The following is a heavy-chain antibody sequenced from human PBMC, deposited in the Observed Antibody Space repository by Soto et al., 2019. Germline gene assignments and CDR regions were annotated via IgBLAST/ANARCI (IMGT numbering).Heavy chain of an antibody. CDR2: IIPLLGTV. J-gene: IGHJ6*02. CDR1: GATFTNSV. CDR3: ARSRFRGPHNPYRFFGLDV. V-gene: IGHV1-69*06. D-gene: IGHD3-16*01. Sequence: QGQLVQSGAEVKKPGSSVKVSCRASGATFTNSVITWVRKGPGQGLEFMGGIIPLLGTVDYAENFQGRVTLTADKVTNTVYLETRSLRYDDTAVYYCARSRFRGPHNPYRFFGLDVWGYGTTVSV.